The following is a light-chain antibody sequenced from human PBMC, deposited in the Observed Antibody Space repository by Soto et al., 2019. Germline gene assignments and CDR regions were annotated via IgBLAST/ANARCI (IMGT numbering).Light chain of an antibody. V-gene: IGKV1-39*01. Sequence: DIQMTQSPSSLSASVGDRVTITCRTSQNINMYLNWYQQKPGRAPKLLIYATSTLESGVPSRFSGSGTGTDFILNISSLQPEDLATYYCQQSNDSPFTFGPGTKVDVK. CDR2: ATS. CDR1: QNINMY. CDR3: QQSNDSPFT. J-gene: IGKJ3*01.